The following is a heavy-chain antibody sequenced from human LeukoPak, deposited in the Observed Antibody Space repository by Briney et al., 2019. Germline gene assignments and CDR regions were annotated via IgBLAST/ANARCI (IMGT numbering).Heavy chain of an antibody. J-gene: IGHJ4*02. CDR3: ARQIASAGTAGFDF. Sequence: SETLSLTCTVSGGSISSYYWSWIRQPAGKGLEWIGRIYSTGSTDYNPSLKSRVTMSVDTSKNQFSLRLRSVTAADTAVYYCARQIASAGTAGFDFWGQGALVTVSS. V-gene: IGHV4-4*07. CDR1: GGSISSYY. D-gene: IGHD6-13*01. CDR2: IYSTGST.